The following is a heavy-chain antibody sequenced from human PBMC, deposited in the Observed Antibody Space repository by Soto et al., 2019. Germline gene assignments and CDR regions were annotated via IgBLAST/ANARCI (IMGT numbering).Heavy chain of an antibody. CDR2: IIPIFGTA. CDR1: GGTFSSYA. J-gene: IGHJ6*02. CDR3: ARAPRLRYFDWFPGSSYYSYGMDV. V-gene: IGHV1-69*13. Sequence: SVKVSCKASGGTFSSYAISWVRQAPGQGLEWMGGIIPIFGTANYAQKFQGRVTITADESTSTAYMELSSLRSEDTAVYYCARAPRLRYFDWFPGSSYYSYGMDVWGQGTTVTVSS. D-gene: IGHD3-9*01.